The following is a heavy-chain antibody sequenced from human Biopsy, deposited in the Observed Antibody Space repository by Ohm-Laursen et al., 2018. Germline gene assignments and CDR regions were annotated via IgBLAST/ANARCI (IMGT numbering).Heavy chain of an antibody. Sequence: SETLSLTYTVSGDSINNYYWSWIRQPAGKGLEWIGRIYTSGSPNYNLSLESRVTMSVDTSKNQFSLNLRSVTAADTAVYYCARGTGRYYVYGAFDIWGQGTVVTVSS. CDR3: ARGTGRYYVYGAFDI. V-gene: IGHV4-4*07. CDR1: GDSINNYY. J-gene: IGHJ3*02. CDR2: IYTSGSP. D-gene: IGHD1-26*01.